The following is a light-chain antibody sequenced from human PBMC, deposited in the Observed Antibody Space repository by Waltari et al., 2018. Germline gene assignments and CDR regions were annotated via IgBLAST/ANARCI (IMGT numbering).Light chain of an antibody. CDR3: CSYAGSYTWV. V-gene: IGLV2-11*01. J-gene: IGLJ3*02. CDR2: DVS. CDR1: ISDVGGYNY. Sequence: QSALPQPRSLSGSPGPSVTIPCTVTISDVGGYNYVSWYQQHPGKAPKLMIYDVSKRPSGVPDRFSGSKSGNTASLTISGLQAEDEADYYCCSYAGSYTWVFGGGTKLTVL.